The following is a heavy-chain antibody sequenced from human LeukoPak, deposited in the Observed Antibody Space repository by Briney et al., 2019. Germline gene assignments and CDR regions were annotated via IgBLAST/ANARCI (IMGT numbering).Heavy chain of an antibody. CDR2: INPSGGST. J-gene: IGHJ4*02. Sequence: ASVKVSCKVSGYTLTELSMHWVRQAPGQGLEWMGIINPSGGSTSYAQKFQGRVTMTRDTSTSTVYMELSSLRSEDTAVYYCAREGYYYGSAWDYWGQGTLVTVSS. V-gene: IGHV1-46*01. CDR3: AREGYYYGSAWDY. D-gene: IGHD3-10*01. CDR1: GYTLTELS.